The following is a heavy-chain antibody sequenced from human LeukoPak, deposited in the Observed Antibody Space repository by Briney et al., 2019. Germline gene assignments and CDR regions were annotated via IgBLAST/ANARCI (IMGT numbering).Heavy chain of an antibody. Sequence: SETLSLTCTVSGYSISSGYYWGWIRQPPGKGLKWIGSIYHSGSTYYNPSLKSRVTISVDTSKNQFSLKLTSVTAADTAIYYCASLYSSGWYPFDYWGQGTLVTVSS. V-gene: IGHV4-38-2*02. CDR3: ASLYSSGWYPFDY. J-gene: IGHJ4*02. D-gene: IGHD6-19*01. CDR1: GYSISSGYY. CDR2: IYHSGST.